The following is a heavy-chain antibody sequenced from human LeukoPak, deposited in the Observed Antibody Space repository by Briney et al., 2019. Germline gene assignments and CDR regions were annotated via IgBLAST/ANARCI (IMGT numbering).Heavy chain of an antibody. CDR1: GFTFSDYY. V-gene: IGHV3-11*01. D-gene: IGHD4-17*01. CDR2: ISSSGSTI. CDR3: AVPMTTVISLDGMDV. Sequence: GGSLRLSCAASGFTFSDYYMSWIRQAPGKGLEWVSYISSSGSTIYYADSVKGRFTISRDNAKNSLYLQMNSLRAEDTAVYYCAVPMTTVISLDGMDVWGQGTTVTVSS. J-gene: IGHJ6*02.